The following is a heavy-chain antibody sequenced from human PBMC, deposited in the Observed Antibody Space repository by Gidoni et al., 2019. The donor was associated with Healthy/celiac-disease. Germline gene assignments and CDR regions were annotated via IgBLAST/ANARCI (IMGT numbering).Heavy chain of an antibody. CDR3: ARDGWLQLGVNWFDP. D-gene: IGHD1-1*01. CDR2: IIPIFGTA. V-gene: IGHV1-69*06. J-gene: IGHJ5*02. Sequence: QVQLVQSGAEVKKPGSSVKVSCTASGGTFSSYAISWVRQAPGQGLEWMGGIIPIFGTANYAQKFQGRVTITADKSTSTAYMELSSLRSEDTAVYYCARDGWLQLGVNWFDPWGQGTLVTVSS. CDR1: GGTFSSYA.